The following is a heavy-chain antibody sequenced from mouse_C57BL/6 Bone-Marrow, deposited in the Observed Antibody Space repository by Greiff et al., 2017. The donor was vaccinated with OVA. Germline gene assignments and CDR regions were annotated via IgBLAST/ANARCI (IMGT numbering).Heavy chain of an antibody. CDR1: GFNIKDDY. D-gene: IGHD6-1*01. V-gene: IGHV14-4*01. Sequence: EVQLQQSGAELVRPGASVKLSCTASGFNIKDDYMHWVKQRPEQGLEWIGWIDPENGDTEYASKFQGKATITADTSSNTAFLQLSRLTSEDTAVYYCTTDGKFLLGGQGTLVTVSA. CDR2: IDPENGDT. J-gene: IGHJ3*01. CDR3: TTDGKFLL.